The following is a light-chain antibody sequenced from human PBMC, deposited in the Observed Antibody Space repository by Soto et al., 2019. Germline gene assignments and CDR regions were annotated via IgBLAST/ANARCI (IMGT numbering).Light chain of an antibody. J-gene: IGLJ1*01. CDR1: SSNIGAGYD. CDR2: DNN. V-gene: IGLV1-40*01. Sequence: QSVLTQPPSASGTPGQRVTISCSGSSSNIGAGYDVHWYQQLPGTAPKLLISDNNNRPSGVPDRFSGSKSGTSASLAITGLQAEDEADYYCQSYDSSLSGSTVFGTGTRSPS. CDR3: QSYDSSLSGSTV.